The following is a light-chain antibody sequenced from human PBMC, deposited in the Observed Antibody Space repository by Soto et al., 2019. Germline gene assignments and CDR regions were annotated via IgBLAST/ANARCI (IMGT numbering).Light chain of an antibody. CDR1: QSFSDY. CDR3: QQYGAR. Sequence: IVLTQSPATLSLSPGERATLSCRASQSFSDYLAWYQQKPGQAPRLLIFDASNRAPGTPARFSGSGSGTDFTLTISRLEPEDFAVYYCQQYGARFGQGTKVDIK. J-gene: IGKJ1*01. V-gene: IGKV3-11*01. CDR2: DAS.